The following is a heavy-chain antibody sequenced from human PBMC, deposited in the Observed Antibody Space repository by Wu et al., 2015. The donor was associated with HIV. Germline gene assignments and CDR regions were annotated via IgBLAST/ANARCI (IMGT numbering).Heavy chain of an antibody. CDR2: HIPIIHTT. D-gene: IGHD5-12*01. CDR3: ARGREYSDYSVTPHYGMDV. V-gene: IGHV1-69*11. Sequence: QLVQSGAEVRKPGSSVKVSCKASGTNFRTYAVNWVRQAPGQGLEWMGRHIPIIHTTDYSEKFNGRVLITADELTNTAYMQLNSLRSEDTAVYYCARGREYSDYSVTPHYGMDVWGQGTTVIVSS. J-gene: IGHJ6*02. CDR1: GTNFRTYA.